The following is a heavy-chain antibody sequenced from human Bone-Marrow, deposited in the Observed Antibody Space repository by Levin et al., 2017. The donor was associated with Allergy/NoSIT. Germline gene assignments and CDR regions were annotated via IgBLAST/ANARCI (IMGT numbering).Heavy chain of an antibody. V-gene: IGHV5-51*01. J-gene: IGHJ4*02. D-gene: IGHD2-15*01. Sequence: GGSLRLSCKASGSKFNSYWVAWVRQTPGKGLEWLGKIHPGNSDPSYSPSFQGQVTISVDKTVRTAYSEFHSLTVSATAMHYCARHQWWDLGGDSWGQGTQVAVSS. CDR1: GSKFNSYW. CDR2: IHPGNSDP. CDR3: ARHQWWDLGGDS.